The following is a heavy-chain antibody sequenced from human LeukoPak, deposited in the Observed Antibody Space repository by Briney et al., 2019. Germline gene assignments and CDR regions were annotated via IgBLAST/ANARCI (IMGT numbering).Heavy chain of an antibody. D-gene: IGHD3-22*01. CDR2: TRNKANSYTT. CDR1: GFTFSDHY. Sequence: GGSLRLSCAASGFTFSDHYMDWVRQAPGKGLEWVGRTRNKANSYTTEYAASVKGRFTISRDDSKNSLYLQMNSLKTEDTAVYYCARVLGYYDSSGYYHVGYFDYWGQGTLVTVSS. V-gene: IGHV3-72*01. CDR3: ARVLGYYDSSGYYHVGYFDY. J-gene: IGHJ4*02.